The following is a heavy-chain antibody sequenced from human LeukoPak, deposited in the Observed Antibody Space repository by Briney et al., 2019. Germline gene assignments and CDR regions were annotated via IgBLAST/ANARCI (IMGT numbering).Heavy chain of an antibody. CDR1: GFTFSSYA. V-gene: IGHV3-23*01. D-gene: IGHD4-17*01. CDR3: ANDDYGEDFDY. J-gene: IGHJ4*02. Sequence: GGSLRLSCAASGFTFSSYAMSWVRQAPGKGLEWVSAISVSGGSTYYADSVKGRFTISRDNSKNTLYLQMNSPRAEDTAVYYCANDDYGEDFDYWGQGTLVTVSS. CDR2: ISVSGGST.